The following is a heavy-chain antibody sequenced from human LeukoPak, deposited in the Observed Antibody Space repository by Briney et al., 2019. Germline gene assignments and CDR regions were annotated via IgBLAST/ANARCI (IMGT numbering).Heavy chain of an antibody. CDR1: GFTFSSYA. CDR3: AKGRHSSGWYAASGLDY. V-gene: IGHV3-23*01. D-gene: IGHD6-19*01. J-gene: IGHJ4*02. CDR2: ISGSGGST. Sequence: GGSLRLSCAASGFTFSSYAMSWVRQAPGKGLEWVSAISGSGGSTYYADSVKDRFTISRDNSKNTLYLQMNSLRAEDTAVYYCAKGRHSSGWYAASGLDYWGQGTLVTVSS.